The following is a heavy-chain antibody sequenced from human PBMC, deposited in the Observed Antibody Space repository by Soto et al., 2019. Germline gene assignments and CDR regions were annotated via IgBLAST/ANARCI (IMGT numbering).Heavy chain of an antibody. V-gene: IGHV3-30*18. D-gene: IGHD3-10*01. CDR3: AKNLWFGESVFDS. J-gene: IGHJ4*02. Sequence: QVQLVESGGGVVQPGTSLRLSCEASGFAFNKFGMHWVRQAPGKGLEWVAFISYDGSYQYYADSVQGRLTITRDNSMNTLNMQLNSLRREDTAVYYCAKNLWFGESVFDSWGQGTLVTVSS. CDR1: GFAFNKFG. CDR2: ISYDGSYQ.